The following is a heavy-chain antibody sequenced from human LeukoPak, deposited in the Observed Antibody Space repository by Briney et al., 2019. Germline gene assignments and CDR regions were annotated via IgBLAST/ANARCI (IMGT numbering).Heavy chain of an antibody. D-gene: IGHD6-19*01. CDR3: GRQVAPGQWLVNL. Sequence: GGSLRLSCAASGFTFSSYAMSWVRQAPGKGPECVSAISGSGGSAYYANSVKGRFTISRDNYKSTLFLQMNSLSAADTAVYYCGRQVAPGQWLVNLWGQGTLVTVSS. CDR1: GFTFSSYA. CDR2: ISGSGGSA. V-gene: IGHV3-23*01. J-gene: IGHJ5*02.